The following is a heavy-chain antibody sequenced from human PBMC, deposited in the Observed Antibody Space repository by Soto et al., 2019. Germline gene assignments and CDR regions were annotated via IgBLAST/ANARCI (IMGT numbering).Heavy chain of an antibody. Sequence: EVQLVESGGGLIQPGGSLTLSCAASGFTVSGNYITWVRQPPGKGLEWVSVIFSGDNTYYSDSVKGRFTISRDNSKNTVYLQMNRLRGDDTAVYFCATGLTLPVSPSFDTWGQGTLLTVSS. CDR3: ATGLTLPVSPSFDT. D-gene: IGHD2-21*02. CDR1: GFTVSGNY. V-gene: IGHV3-53*01. J-gene: IGHJ5*02. CDR2: IFSGDNT.